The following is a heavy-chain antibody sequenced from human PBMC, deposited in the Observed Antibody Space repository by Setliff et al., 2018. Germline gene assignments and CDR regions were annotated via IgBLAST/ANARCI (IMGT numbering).Heavy chain of an antibody. Sequence: GSLRLSCAASGFTFSTIWMSWARQAPGKGLEWVANIKEDGSEKYYVDSVKGRFTISRDNAKESLYLQMNSLRADDTALYYCARDGVFYAMDVWGQGTTVTVSS. CDR2: IKEDGSEK. CDR3: ARDGVFYAMDV. J-gene: IGHJ6*02. D-gene: IGHD2-2*01. V-gene: IGHV3-7*01. CDR1: GFTFSTIW.